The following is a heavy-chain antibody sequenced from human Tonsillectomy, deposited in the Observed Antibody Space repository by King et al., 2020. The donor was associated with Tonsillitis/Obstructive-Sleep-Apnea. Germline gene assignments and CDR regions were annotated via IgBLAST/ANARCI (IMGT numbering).Heavy chain of an antibody. V-gene: IGHV3-23*04. J-gene: IGHJ3*02. CDR3: AKGNWGSGFDN. CDR2: ITSSGDTT. CDR1: GFTFSNYG. D-gene: IGHD3-16*01. Sequence: VQLVESGGGLVQPGGSLRLSCAASGFTFSNYGMSWVRQAPGKGLEWVSAITSSGDTTSYADSVKGRFTISRDNSKNTLYLQMNSLRAEDTVVYYCAKGNWGSGFDNWGQGKMVTVSS.